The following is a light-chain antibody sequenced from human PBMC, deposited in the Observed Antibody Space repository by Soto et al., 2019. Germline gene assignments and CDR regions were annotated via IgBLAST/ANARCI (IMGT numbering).Light chain of an antibody. V-gene: IGKV1-5*03. CDR1: QSITTW. CDR2: KAT. CDR3: QRYNDYPYI. Sequence: DIQMTQSPSTLSASVGDRVTITCRASQSITTWLAWYQQKPGKAPKLLIYKATNLQSGVPSRFSGSGSGTEFSLTISSLQPDDFATYYCQRYNDYPYIFGQGTKVDIK. J-gene: IGKJ2*01.